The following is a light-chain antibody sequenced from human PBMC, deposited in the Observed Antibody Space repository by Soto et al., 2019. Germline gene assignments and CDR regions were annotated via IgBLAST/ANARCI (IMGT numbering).Light chain of an antibody. V-gene: IGKV3-20*01. CDR3: QQHSRSIT. Sequence: IVMTQSPATLSVSPWETATLSCRAPQNILRNLAWYQHKPGQPPRLLIYGASIRATAIPDRFSGSGSGTDFTLTISRLEPEDSAVYYCQQHSRSITFGGGTKVDIK. J-gene: IGKJ4*01. CDR1: QNILRN. CDR2: GAS.